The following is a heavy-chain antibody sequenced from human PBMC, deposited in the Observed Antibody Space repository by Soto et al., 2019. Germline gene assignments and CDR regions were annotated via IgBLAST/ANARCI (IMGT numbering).Heavy chain of an antibody. CDR3: ARDLFVGV. D-gene: IGHD3-16*01. V-gene: IGHV3-11*05. J-gene: IGHJ6*02. CDR2: ISTTSGFT. CDR1: GFSFSDYY. Sequence: QVQLVESGGGLVKPGGSLRLSCAASGFSFSDYYMSWIRQAPGKGLEWVSYISTTSGFTKYADSVKGRLTISRDNAKNSLYLHMNSLRAEYTAVYYCARDLFVGVWGQGTTVTVSS.